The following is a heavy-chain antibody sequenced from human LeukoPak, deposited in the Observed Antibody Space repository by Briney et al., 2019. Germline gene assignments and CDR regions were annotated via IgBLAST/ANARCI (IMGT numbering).Heavy chain of an antibody. V-gene: IGHV1-46*01. CDR2: INPSGGTT. D-gene: IGHD2-15*01. Sequence: ASVKVSCKASGYTFTSYYMHWVRQAPGQGLEWMGIINPSGGTTSYAQKFQGRVTMTRDTSTSTVYMELSSLRLEDTAVYYCARVPPACSGGSCYSSEYFQHWGQGTPVTVSS. CDR1: GYTFTSYY. CDR3: ARVPPACSGGSCYSSEYFQH. J-gene: IGHJ1*01.